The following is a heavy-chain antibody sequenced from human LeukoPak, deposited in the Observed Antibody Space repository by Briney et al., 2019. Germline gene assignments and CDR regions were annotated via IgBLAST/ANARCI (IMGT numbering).Heavy chain of an antibody. CDR2: IYYSGST. CDR1: GGSISSGVYY. V-gene: IGHV4-31*03. CDR3: ARGRRDYYYYYMDV. D-gene: IGHD1-1*01. J-gene: IGHJ6*03. Sequence: SETLSLTCTVSGGSISSGVYYWSWIRQHPGKGLEWIGYIYYSGSTYYNPSLKSRVTISVDTSKNQFSLKLSSVTAADTAVYYCARGRRDYYYYYMDVWGKGTTVTVSS.